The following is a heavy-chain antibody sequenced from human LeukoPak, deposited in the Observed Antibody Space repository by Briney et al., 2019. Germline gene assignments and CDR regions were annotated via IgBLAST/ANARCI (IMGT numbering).Heavy chain of an antibody. CDR3: ARRYCTDGVCYLVS. CDR2: IYYTGST. CDR1: GGSMSTYY. D-gene: IGHD2-8*01. V-gene: IGHV4-59*12. Sequence: KPSETLSLTCTVSGGSMSTYYWTWIRQPPGKGLEWIGFIYYTGSTNYNPSLKSRVTISVDTSKNQFSLKLSSVTAADTAVYYCARRYCTDGVCYLVSWGQGTLVTVSS. J-gene: IGHJ5*02.